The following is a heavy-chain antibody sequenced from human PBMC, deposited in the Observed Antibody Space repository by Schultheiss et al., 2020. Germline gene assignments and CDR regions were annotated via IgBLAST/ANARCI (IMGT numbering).Heavy chain of an antibody. CDR2: INHSGST. D-gene: IGHD6-19*01. V-gene: IGHV4-59*08. J-gene: IGHJ5*02. CDR1: GGSISSYH. Sequence: SETLSLTCTVSGGSISSYHWSWIRQPAGKGLEWIGEINHSGSTNYNPSLKSRVTISVDTSKNQFSLKLTSVTAADSAVYYCARITSGWYDEAWGQGTLVTVSS. CDR3: ARITSGWYDEA.